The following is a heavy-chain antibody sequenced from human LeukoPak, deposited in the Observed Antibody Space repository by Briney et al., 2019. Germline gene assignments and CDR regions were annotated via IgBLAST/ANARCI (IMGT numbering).Heavy chain of an antibody. CDR1: GYSISNGYY. Sequence: AETLSLTCVVSGYSISNGYYWGWVRQPPGKGLVWIGSIFHSGTTYYKSSLKSRVSISVDTSKNQFSLKLSAVTAADTATYFSATIVLGRNYFDYWGQGILVTVSS. D-gene: IGHD3-22*01. J-gene: IGHJ4*02. CDR3: ATIVLGRNYFDY. V-gene: IGHV4-38-2*01. CDR2: IFHSGTT.